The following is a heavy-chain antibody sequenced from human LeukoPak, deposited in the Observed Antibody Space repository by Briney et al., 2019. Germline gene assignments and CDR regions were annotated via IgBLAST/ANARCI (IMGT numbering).Heavy chain of an antibody. CDR3: ARLVGDLRQWLVVYYYYYMDV. V-gene: IGHV4-39*01. D-gene: IGHD6-19*01. Sequence: KASETLSLTCAVSGGSISSSSYYWGWIREPPGKGLEWIGSIYYSGSTYYNPSLKSRVTISVDTSKNQFSLKLSSVTAADTAVYYCARLVGDLRQWLVVYYYYYMDVWGKETTLTVSS. J-gene: IGHJ6*03. CDR1: GGSISSSSYY. CDR2: IYYSGST.